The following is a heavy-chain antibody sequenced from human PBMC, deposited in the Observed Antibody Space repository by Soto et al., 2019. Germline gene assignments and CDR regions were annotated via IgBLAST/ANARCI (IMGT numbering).Heavy chain of an antibody. V-gene: IGHV3-33*01. CDR3: ARDDLTSHYFDY. CDR2: IWYDGSNK. Sequence: PGGSLRLSCAASGFTFSSYGTHWVRQAPGKGLEWVAVIWYDGSNKYYADSVKGRFTISRDNSKNTLYLQMNSLRAEDTAVYYCARDDLTSHYFDYWGQGTLVTVSS. D-gene: IGHD2-2*01. CDR1: GFTFSSYG. J-gene: IGHJ4*02.